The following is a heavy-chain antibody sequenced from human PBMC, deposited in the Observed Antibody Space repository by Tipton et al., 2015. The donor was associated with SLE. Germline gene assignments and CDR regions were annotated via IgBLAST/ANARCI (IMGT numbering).Heavy chain of an antibody. Sequence: TLSLTCTASGGSIRNGAYYWHWIRQHPGKGLELIGYIYYSGTAYYNPSLKSRVTMSVDTSQNQFSLRLNSVTAADTAVYYCARQSNAGDWYFDLWGRGTLVTVSP. CDR3: ARQSNAGDWYFDL. J-gene: IGHJ2*01. CDR2: IYYSGTA. V-gene: IGHV4-31*03. CDR1: GGSIRNGAYY. D-gene: IGHD6-13*01.